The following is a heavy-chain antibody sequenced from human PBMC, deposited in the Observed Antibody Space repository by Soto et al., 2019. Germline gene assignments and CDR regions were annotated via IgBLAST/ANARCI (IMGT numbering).Heavy chain of an antibody. J-gene: IGHJ4*01. V-gene: IGHV4-34*01. Sequence: SETLSLTCAVYGGSFSGYYWSWIRQPPGKGLEWIGEINHSGGTNYNPSLKSRVTISIDTSKNQFSLKLSSVTAADTAVYYCARATRYCTNGVCSTFEYWGQGTLVTVPQ. D-gene: IGHD2-8*01. CDR1: GGSFSGYY. CDR3: ARATRYCTNGVCSTFEY. CDR2: INHSGGT.